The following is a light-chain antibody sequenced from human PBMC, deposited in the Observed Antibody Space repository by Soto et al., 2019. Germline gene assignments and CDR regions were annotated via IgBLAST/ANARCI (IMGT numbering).Light chain of an antibody. Sequence: QPVLTQPPSASGTPGQRVTISCSGSSSNIGSNTVNWYQQVPGTAPKLLIYSFYQRPSGVPDRFSGSKSGTSASLAISGLQSEDEADYYCSSWDDSLNGVVFGGGTKLTVL. CDR3: SSWDDSLNGVV. J-gene: IGLJ2*01. CDR2: SFY. V-gene: IGLV1-44*01. CDR1: SSNIGSNT.